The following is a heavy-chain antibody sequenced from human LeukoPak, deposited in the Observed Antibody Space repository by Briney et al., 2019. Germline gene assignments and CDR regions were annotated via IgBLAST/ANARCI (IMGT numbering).Heavy chain of an antibody. CDR1: GYTFTGYY. J-gene: IGHJ6*03. CDR3: ARASLHFYYMDV. D-gene: IGHD3-3*02. CDR2: INPNSGGT. Sequence: ASVKVSCKASGYTFTGYYMHWVRQAPGQGLEWMGWINPNSGGTNYAQKFQGRVTMTRDTSISTAYMELSRLRSDDTAVYYCARASLHFYYMDVWGKGTTVTVSS. V-gene: IGHV1-2*02.